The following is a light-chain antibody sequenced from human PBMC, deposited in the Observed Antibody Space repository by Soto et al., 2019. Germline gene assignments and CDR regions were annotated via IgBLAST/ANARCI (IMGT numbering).Light chain of an antibody. Sequence: DIQMTQSPSTLSASVGDRVTITCRASQSISSWLAWYQQKPGKAPKLLIYKASSLESGVPSRFSGSGSGTEFTLTISSLQPDDFATYYCQQKHAFGQGTKVEIK. CDR1: QSISSW. V-gene: IGKV1-5*03. CDR2: KAS. J-gene: IGKJ1*01. CDR3: QQKHA.